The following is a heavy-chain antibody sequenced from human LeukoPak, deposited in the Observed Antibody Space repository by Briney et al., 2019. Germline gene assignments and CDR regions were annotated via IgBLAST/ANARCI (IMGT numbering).Heavy chain of an antibody. V-gene: IGHV4-59*01. D-gene: IGHD4-17*01. CDR2: IYSSGST. CDR3: AGGPGDYAY. J-gene: IGHJ4*02. Sequence: SETLSLTCTVSGGSISSYYWSWVRQPPGKGLEWIGYIYSSGSTNCNPSLKSRVTISEDTSKNQFSLKLSSVTAADTAIYYCAGGPGDYAYWGQGALVTVSS. CDR1: GGSISSYY.